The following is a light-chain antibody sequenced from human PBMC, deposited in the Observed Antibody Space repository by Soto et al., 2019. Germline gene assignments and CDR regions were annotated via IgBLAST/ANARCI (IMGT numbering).Light chain of an antibody. J-gene: IGKJ1*01. V-gene: IGKV1-5*01. CDR2: DAS. Sequence: DIQMTQSPSTLSASVGDRVTITCRASQSINSWVAWFQQKPGKAPKVLIYDASTLESGVPSRFSGNGSGTDFTLTFDCLKPDDVATYYSTRYNAFSQTFGQGTKVEI. CDR1: QSINSW. CDR3: TRYNAFSQT.